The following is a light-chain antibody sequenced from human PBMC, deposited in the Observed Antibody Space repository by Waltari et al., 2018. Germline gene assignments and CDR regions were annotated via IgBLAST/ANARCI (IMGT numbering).Light chain of an antibody. CDR2: WAS. V-gene: IGKV4-1*01. Sequence: DIVMTQSPDSLAVSQGERATIHCKSSQNLLYSSNNKNYLAWYQQKPGQPPKLLIYWASTREFGVPDRFSGSWSETDFTLTISSLQAEDVAVYYCQQYYTTPPYTFGQGTKLEIK. CDR1: QNLLYSSNNKNY. CDR3: QQYYTTPPYT. J-gene: IGKJ2*01.